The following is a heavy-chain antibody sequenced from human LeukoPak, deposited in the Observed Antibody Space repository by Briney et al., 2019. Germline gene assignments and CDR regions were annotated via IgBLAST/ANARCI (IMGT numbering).Heavy chain of an antibody. CDR1: GGSISSSNYY. D-gene: IGHD3-22*01. CDR3: ARGTYYYDSSGYYPFDY. J-gene: IGHJ4*02. Sequence: PSETLSLTCTVSGGSISSSNYYWAWIRQPPGKGLEWIGRIYTSGSTNYNPSLKSRVTMSVDTSKNQFSLKLSSVTAADTAVYYCARGTYYYDSSGYYPFDYWGQGTLVTVSS. CDR2: IYTSGST. V-gene: IGHV4-39*07.